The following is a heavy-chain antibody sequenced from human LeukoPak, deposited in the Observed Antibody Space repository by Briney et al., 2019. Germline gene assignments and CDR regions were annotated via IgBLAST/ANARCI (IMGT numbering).Heavy chain of an antibody. D-gene: IGHD3-3*01. V-gene: IGHV3-21*01. CDR3: ARADFWSGYNIYYYYYGMDV. Sequence: GGSLRLSCAASGFTFSSYSMNWVRKAPGKGLEWVSSISSSSSYIYYADSVKGRFTISRDNAKNSLYLQMNSLRAEDTAVYYCARADFWSGYNIYYYYYGMDVWGQGTTVTVSS. J-gene: IGHJ6*02. CDR2: ISSSSSYI. CDR1: GFTFSSYS.